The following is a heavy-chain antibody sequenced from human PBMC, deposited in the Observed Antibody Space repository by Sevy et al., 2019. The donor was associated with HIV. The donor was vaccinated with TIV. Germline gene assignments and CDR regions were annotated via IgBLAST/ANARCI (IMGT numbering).Heavy chain of an antibody. Sequence: SQTLSLTCTVSGGSISSGDYYWSWIRQPPGKGLEWIGYIYYSGRTYYNPSLKSRVTISVDTSKNQFFLKLSSVTAADTAVYYCARGFYGGNSRWFDPWGQGTLVTVSS. CDR3: ARGFYGGNSRWFDP. CDR1: GGSISSGDYY. J-gene: IGHJ5*02. V-gene: IGHV4-30-4*01. CDR2: IYYSGRT. D-gene: IGHD4-17*01.